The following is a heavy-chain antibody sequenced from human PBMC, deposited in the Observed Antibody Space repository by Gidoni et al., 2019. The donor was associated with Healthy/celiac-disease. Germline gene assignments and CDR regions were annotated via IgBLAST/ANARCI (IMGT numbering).Heavy chain of an antibody. CDR3: ARLRRTYYYGMDV. J-gene: IGHJ6*02. CDR2: ISSSSSYT. CDR1: GFTFSDYY. V-gene: IGHV3-11*06. Sequence: QVQLVESGGGLVKPGGSLRLSCAASGFTFSDYYMSWIRQAPGKGLEWVSYISSSSSYTNYADSVKGRFTISRDNAKNSLYLQMNSLRAEDTAVYYCARLRRTYYYGMDVWGQGTTVTVSS.